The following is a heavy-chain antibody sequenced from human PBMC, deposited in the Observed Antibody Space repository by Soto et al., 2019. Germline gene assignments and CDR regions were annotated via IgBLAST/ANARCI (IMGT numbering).Heavy chain of an antibody. J-gene: IGHJ6*02. D-gene: IGHD2-15*01. CDR1: GGTFSSYA. Sequence: QVQLVQSGAEVKKPGSSVKVSCKAPGGTFSSYAISWVRQAPGQGLEWMGGIIPIFGTAKYAQKFQGRVTITAGESTSTGYMELSSRRSEDTAVYYCARSQGGSSSLDIYYYYYYGMDVWGQGTTVTVSS. CDR2: IIPIFGTA. V-gene: IGHV1-69*01. CDR3: ARSQGGSSSLDIYYYYYYGMDV.